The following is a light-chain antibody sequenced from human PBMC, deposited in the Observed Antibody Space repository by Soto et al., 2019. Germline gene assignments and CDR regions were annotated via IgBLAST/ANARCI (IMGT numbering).Light chain of an antibody. CDR1: SSDVGGYNY. CDR2: EVS. V-gene: IGLV2-14*01. CDR3: SSYTSSNTWV. Sequence: QSALTQPASVSGSPGQSITISCTGTSSDVGGYNYVSWHQQHPGKAPKVMIYEVSNRPSGVSNRFSGSKSGNTASLTISGLQAEDEADYYCSSYTSSNTWVFGGGTKLTVL. J-gene: IGLJ3*02.